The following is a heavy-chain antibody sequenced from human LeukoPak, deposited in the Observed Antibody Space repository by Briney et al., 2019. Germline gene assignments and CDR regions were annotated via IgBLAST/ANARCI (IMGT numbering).Heavy chain of an antibody. CDR1: RSTFKTYD. D-gene: IGHD2-21*01. CDR2: MSPKTGTT. J-gene: IGHJ6*03. CDR3: ARGLLGYYYYYMDV. V-gene: IGHV1-8*01. Sequence: GASVKVSCKASRSTFKTYDIHWVRQTRGQGLEWMAWMSPKTGTTGYATTFQGRISMTSNTSISTAYMELSSVRPEDTGIYYCARGLLGYYYYYMDVWGEGTTVSVSS.